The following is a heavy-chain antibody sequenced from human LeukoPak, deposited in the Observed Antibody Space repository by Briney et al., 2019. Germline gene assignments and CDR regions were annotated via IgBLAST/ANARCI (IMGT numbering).Heavy chain of an antibody. CDR3: ARDQYSSTWYRGAFDV. CDR1: GFTFTTSW. Sequence: PGGSLRLSCAASGFTFTTSWMHWFRQAPGKGLVWVSRIESDGTSTTYAAPVKCRFTISRDNAKNALYLQMNSLRAEDTAVYYCARDQYSSTWYRGAFDVWGQGTMVSVSS. V-gene: IGHV3-74*01. D-gene: IGHD6-13*01. J-gene: IGHJ3*01. CDR2: IESDGTST.